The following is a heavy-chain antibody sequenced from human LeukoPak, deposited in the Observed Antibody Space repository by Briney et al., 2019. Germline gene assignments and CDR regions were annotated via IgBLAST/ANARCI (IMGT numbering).Heavy chain of an antibody. D-gene: IGHD3-22*01. CDR2: LYDSNEN. J-gene: IGHJ4*02. V-gene: IGHV3-53*05. CDR3: ARGLSGHSIFGSGLSDY. Sequence: GGSLRLSCVASGFSVSTNYMSWVRQAPGKGPEWVSVLYDSNENFYLAAVEGRFFISRDSPTNTLYLQMNSLRPEDTAVYYCARGLSGHSIFGSGLSDYWGRGTLVTVSS. CDR1: GFSVSTNY.